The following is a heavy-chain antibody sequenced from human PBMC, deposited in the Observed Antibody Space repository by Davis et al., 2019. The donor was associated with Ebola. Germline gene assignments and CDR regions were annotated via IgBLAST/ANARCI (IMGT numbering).Heavy chain of an antibody. D-gene: IGHD3-3*01. CDR2: IYHSGTT. V-gene: IGHV4-59*12. CDR1: GGSFSGYY. Sequence: SETLSLTCAVYGGSFSGYYWSWIRQPPGKGLEWIGYIYHSGTTSYNPPLKSRVTMSVDTSKNQFSLKLSSVTAADTAVYYCAREHRQNYDFWSGYYSNWFDPWGQGTLVTVSS. CDR3: AREHRQNYDFWSGYYSNWFDP. J-gene: IGHJ5*02.